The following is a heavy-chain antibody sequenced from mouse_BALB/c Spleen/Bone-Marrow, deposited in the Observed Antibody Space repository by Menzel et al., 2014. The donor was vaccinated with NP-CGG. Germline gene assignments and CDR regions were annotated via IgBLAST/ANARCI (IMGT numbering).Heavy chain of an antibody. CDR2: ISSGGGST. CDR3: ARQILRGFAY. J-gene: IGHJ3*01. V-gene: IGHV5-12-1*01. Sequence: EVKLVESGGGLVKPGGSLKLSCAASGFAFGSYDMSWVRQTPEKRLEWVAYISSGGGSTYYSDTVKGRFTISRDNAKNTLYLQMSSLKSEDTAMYYCARQILRGFAYWGQGTLVTVSA. CDR1: GFAFGSYD. D-gene: IGHD1-1*01.